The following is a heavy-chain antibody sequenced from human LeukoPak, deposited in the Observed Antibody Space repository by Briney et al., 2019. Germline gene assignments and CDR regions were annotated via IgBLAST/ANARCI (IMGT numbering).Heavy chain of an antibody. V-gene: IGHV4-59*05. D-gene: IGHD6-13*01. CDR2: IDNSGST. Sequence: SETLSLTCTVSGGSISSYYWSWIRQPPGKGLEWIGSIDNSGSTYYNPSLKSRVTISVDTSKDHLSLKLSSVTAADTAVYYCARPPGIAAAWFDPWGQGTLVSVSS. CDR1: GGSISSYY. J-gene: IGHJ5*02. CDR3: ARPPGIAAAWFDP.